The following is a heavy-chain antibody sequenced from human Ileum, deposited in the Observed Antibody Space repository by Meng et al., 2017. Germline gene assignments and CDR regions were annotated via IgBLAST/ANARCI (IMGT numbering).Heavy chain of an antibody. J-gene: IGHJ4*02. Sequence: SQTLSLTCAISGDSVSRDIGWNWIRQSPSRGLEWLGRTYYRSKWYNDYAVSVKSRITIKSDTFKNQFSLQLNSVTPEDTAVYYCARGWLKSAFDYWGQGTLVTFSS. CDR2: TYYRSKWYN. D-gene: IGHD5-24*01. CDR3: ARGWLKSAFDY. V-gene: IGHV6-1*01. CDR1: GDSVSRDIG.